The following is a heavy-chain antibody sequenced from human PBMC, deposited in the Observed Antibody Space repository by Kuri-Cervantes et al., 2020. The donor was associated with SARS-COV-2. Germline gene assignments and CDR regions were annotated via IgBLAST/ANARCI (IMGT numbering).Heavy chain of an antibody. V-gene: IGHV4-38-2*01. D-gene: IGHD6-13*01. Sequence: GSLRLSCAVSGYSISSGYYWGWIRQPPGKGLEWIGSIYHSGSTYYNPSLKSRVTISVDTSKNQFSLKLSSVTAADTAVYYCAATPAAGVDYYFDYWGQGTLVTVSS. CDR2: IYHSGST. CDR3: AATPAAGVDYYFDY. J-gene: IGHJ4*02. CDR1: GYSISSGYY.